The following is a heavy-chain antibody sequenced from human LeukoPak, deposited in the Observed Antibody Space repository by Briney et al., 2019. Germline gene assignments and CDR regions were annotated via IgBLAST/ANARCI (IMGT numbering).Heavy chain of an antibody. Sequence: GGSLRLSCAASGFTFSDSYMSWIRQVPGKGLEWVSSISSGSTYIYNADSVQGRFTISRDNAKNSLFLLVNSLRAEDTAVYYCARDENGVFDIWGQGTMVTVSS. D-gene: IGHD3-3*01. V-gene: IGHV3-11*04. CDR2: ISSGSTYI. CDR1: GFTFSDSY. J-gene: IGHJ3*02. CDR3: ARDENGVFDI.